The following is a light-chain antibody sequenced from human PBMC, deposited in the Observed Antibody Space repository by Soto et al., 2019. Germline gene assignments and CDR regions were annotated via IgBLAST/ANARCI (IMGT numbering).Light chain of an antibody. J-gene: IGLJ2*01. CDR2: EVS. Sequence: QSALTQPASVSGSPGQSITISCTGTSSDVGSYNRVSWYQQPPGTAPKLMIYEVSNRPSGVSNRFSGSKSDNTASLTISGLQAEDEADYYCISYTDSSTVVFGGGTKLTVL. V-gene: IGLV2-14*01. CDR1: SSDVGSYNR. CDR3: ISYTDSSTVV.